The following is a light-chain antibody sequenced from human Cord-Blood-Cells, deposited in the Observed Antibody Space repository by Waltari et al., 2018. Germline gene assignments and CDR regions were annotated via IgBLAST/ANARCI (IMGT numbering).Light chain of an antibody. CDR3: QQYDNLLT. V-gene: IGKV1-33*01. J-gene: IGKJ4*01. CDR1: QDISNY. CDR2: DAS. Sequence: DIQMTQSLSSLSASVRDRVTITCQASQDISNYLNWYQQKPGKAPKLLIYDASNLEKGVPSRFSGSGSGTDFTFTISSLQPEDIATYYCQQYDNLLTFGGGTKVEIK.